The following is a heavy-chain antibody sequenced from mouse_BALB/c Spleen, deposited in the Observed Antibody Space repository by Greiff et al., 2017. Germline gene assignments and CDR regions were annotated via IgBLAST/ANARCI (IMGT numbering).Heavy chain of an antibody. V-gene: IGHV1-87*01. D-gene: IGHD2-2*01. Sequence: QVQLQQSGAELARPGASVKLSCKASGYTFTSYWMQWVKQRPGQGLEWIGAIYPGDGDTRYTQKFKGKATLTADKSSSTAYMQLSSLASEDSAVYYCARSGYDSFAYWGQGTLVTVSA. CDR3: ARSGYDSFAY. CDR2: IYPGDGDT. J-gene: IGHJ3*01. CDR1: GYTFTSYW.